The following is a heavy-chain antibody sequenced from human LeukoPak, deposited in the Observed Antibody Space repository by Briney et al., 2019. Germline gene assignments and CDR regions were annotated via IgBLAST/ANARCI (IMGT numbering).Heavy chain of an antibody. CDR1: GFTFSSYG. J-gene: IGHJ5*02. D-gene: IGHD3-10*01. CDR3: AKDTWFGELLNNWFDP. V-gene: IGHV3-30*02. CDR2: IRYDGSNK. Sequence: GGSLRLSCAASGFTFSSYGMHWVRQAPGKGLEWVAFIRYDGSNKYYADSVKGRFIISRDNSKNTLYLQMNSLRAEDTAVYYCAKDTWFGELLNNWFDPWGQGTLVTVSS.